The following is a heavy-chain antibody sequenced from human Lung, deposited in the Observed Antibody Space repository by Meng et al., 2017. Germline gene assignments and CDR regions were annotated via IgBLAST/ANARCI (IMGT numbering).Heavy chain of an antibody. J-gene: IGHJ4*02. Sequence: QVQLVQSGSELKKPGASVTISCKASGYTFTNYAMNWVRQAPGQGLEWMGWINTNTGDPTYAQGFIGRFVFSLDTSVSTAYLQISSLKTEDTAVYYCARKKWLATGEVHWGQGTLVTVSS. CDR3: ARKKWLATGEVH. D-gene: IGHD6-19*01. CDR2: INTNTGDP. V-gene: IGHV7-4-1*02. CDR1: GYTFTNYA.